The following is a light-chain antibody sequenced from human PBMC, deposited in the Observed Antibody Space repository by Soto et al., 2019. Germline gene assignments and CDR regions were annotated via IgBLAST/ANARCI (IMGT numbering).Light chain of an antibody. Sequence: MSQSPSTLSASVGDRVTIPCRASQSISSWLAWYQQKPGKAPKLLIYDASSLESGVPSRFSGSGSGTEFTLTISSLQPDDFATYYCQQYNSYSRTFGQGTKVDIK. CDR1: QSISSW. J-gene: IGKJ1*01. CDR2: DAS. CDR3: QQYNSYSRT. V-gene: IGKV1-5*01.